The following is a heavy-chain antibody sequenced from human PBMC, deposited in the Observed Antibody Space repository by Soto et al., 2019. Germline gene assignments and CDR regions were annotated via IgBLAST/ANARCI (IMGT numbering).Heavy chain of an antibody. J-gene: IGHJ6*02. V-gene: IGHV1-2*02. CDR2: INPKFGDT. D-gene: IGHD3-10*02. CDR3: ARNMDYYYGRGSGNGHGV. Sequence: QVQSVQSGAEVKEPGDSVRVSCEASGYTFTAYYIHWVRQAPGQGLEWMGWINPKFGDTTYAQDFQGRVSMTRDMSISTVYMELSSLTSDDTAIYYCARNMDYYYGRGSGNGHGVWGQGTTVTVFS. CDR1: GYTFTAYY.